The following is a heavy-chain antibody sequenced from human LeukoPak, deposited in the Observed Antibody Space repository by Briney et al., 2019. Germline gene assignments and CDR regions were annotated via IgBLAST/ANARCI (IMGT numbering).Heavy chain of an antibody. Sequence: GGSLRLSCAASGFIFSNAWMSWVRQAPGKGLEWVGRIKSKTDGGTTDYAAPVKGRFAISRDDSKNTLYLQMNSLKTEDTAVYYCTTDPPRYFDWWGDFDYWGQGTLVTVSS. V-gene: IGHV3-15*01. CDR2: IKSKTDGGTT. D-gene: IGHD3-9*01. J-gene: IGHJ4*02. CDR1: GFIFSNAW. CDR3: TTDPPRYFDWWGDFDY.